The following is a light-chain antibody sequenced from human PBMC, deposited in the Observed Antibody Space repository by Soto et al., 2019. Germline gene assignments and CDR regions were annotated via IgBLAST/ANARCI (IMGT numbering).Light chain of an antibody. CDR1: SSDVGAYKY. CDR2: VVS. Sequence: QSALTQPASVSGSAGQSITISCTGSSSDVGAYKYVSWHQQHPGKAPKVLISVVSNRPSGVSNRFSGSKSGNTASLTISGLQAEDEADYYCSSYRSGGTFVFGSGTKVTVL. J-gene: IGLJ1*01. V-gene: IGLV2-14*01. CDR3: SSYRSGGTFV.